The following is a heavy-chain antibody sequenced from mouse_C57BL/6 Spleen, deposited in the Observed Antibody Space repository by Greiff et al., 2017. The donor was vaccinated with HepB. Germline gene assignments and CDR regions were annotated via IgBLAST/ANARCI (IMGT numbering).Heavy chain of an antibody. Sequence: EVKLMESGPGLVKPSQSLSLTCSVTGYSITSGYSWNWIRQFPGNKLEWMGYISYDGSNNYNPSLKNRISITRDTSKNQFFLKLNSVTTEDTATYYCARTGGWYFDVWGTGTTVTVSS. CDR3: ARTGGWYFDV. CDR2: ISYDGSN. V-gene: IGHV3-6*01. J-gene: IGHJ1*03. D-gene: IGHD1-1*02. CDR1: GYSITSGYS.